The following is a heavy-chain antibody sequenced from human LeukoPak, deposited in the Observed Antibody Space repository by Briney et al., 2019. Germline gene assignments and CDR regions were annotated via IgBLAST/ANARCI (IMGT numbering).Heavy chain of an antibody. V-gene: IGHV4-59*08. CDR2: VFYSGSN. J-gene: IGHJ4*02. Sequence: SETLSLTCSVSGGSIIGHWWSWIRQPPGKGLEWIGDVFYSGSNNYNPSLKSRLTISLDTSKNQFSLNLRSVTAADTAMYYCARRNTADASIDFWGQGTLVTASS. CDR1: GGSIIGHW. D-gene: IGHD4-17*01. CDR3: ARRNTADASIDF.